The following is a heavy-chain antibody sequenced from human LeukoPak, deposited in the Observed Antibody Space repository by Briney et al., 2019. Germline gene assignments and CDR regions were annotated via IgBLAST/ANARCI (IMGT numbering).Heavy chain of an antibody. J-gene: IGHJ4*02. V-gene: IGHV3-21*01. CDR2: ISSSGSYV. CDR3: ARDRGSRRYNNGYSEY. CDR1: GFTFSSYT. Sequence: PGGSLRLSRAASGFTFSSYTINWVRRAPGKGLEWVSSISSSGSYVYYADSVKGRFTVSRDNAKNSLYLQMKSLRAEDTAVYYCARDRGSRRYNNGYSEYWGQGTLVTVSS. D-gene: IGHD5-18*01.